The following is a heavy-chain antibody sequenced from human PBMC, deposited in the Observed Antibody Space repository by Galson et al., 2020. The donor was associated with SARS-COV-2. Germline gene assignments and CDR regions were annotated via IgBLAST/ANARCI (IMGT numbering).Heavy chain of an antibody. D-gene: IGHD4-4*01. CDR1: GFSLSTSGVG. CDR3: AHRGNCNYGYFDY. J-gene: IGHJ4*02. V-gene: IGHV2-5*02. CDR2: IYCDDDK. Sequence: SGPTLVKPTQTLTLPHTFSGFSLSTSGVGVDWLRQPPVKALQWLALIYCDDDKRYSPSLKNRLTITNDTSKNQVVLTITNMDPVDTATYYCAHRGNCNYGYFDYWGQGTLVTVSS.